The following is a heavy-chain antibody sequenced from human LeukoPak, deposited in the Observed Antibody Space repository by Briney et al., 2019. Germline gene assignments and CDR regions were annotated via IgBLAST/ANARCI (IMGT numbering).Heavy chain of an antibody. D-gene: IGHD5-24*01. CDR1: GFTFSTHW. J-gene: IGHJ2*01. CDR2: MNSDGSSS. V-gene: IGHV3-74*01. Sequence: GGSLRLSCAASGFTFSTHWMLWARQAPGKGLEWVSRMNSDGSSSSYADSVKGRFTISRDNAKSTLYLQMNSLRAEDTAVYYCARGGDGSNIYWYFDLWGRGTLVTVSS. CDR3: ARGGDGSNIYWYFDL.